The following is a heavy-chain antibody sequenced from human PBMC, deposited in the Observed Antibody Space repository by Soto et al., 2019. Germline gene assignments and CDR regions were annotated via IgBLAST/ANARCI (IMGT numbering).Heavy chain of an antibody. Sequence: GSLRLSCAASGFTFTRYSMNWVRQAPGKGLEWVSSISSTTHYIYYADSMRGRFTISRDNAKNAVYLEMNSLRAEDTAVYYCARESEDLTSNFDYWGQGTLVAVSS. CDR3: ARESEDLTSNFDY. CDR1: GFTFTRYS. V-gene: IGHV3-21*06. CDR2: ISSTTHYI. J-gene: IGHJ4*02.